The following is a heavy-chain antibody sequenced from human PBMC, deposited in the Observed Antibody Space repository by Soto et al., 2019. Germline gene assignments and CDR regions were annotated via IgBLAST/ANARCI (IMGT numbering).Heavy chain of an antibody. CDR3: ARGRSSVDTARVTNAFGV. Sequence: SVKVFGRASGGTFSSYAISWVRPAPGQGREWMGGIMPIFRTASYAQRFQGRVTMTADEATRAAYMELGGLRSEDTAVYYCARGRSSVDTARVTNAFGVWG. CDR2: IMPIFRTA. D-gene: IGHD5-18*01. J-gene: IGHJ3*01. CDR1: GGTFSSYA. V-gene: IGHV1-69*01.